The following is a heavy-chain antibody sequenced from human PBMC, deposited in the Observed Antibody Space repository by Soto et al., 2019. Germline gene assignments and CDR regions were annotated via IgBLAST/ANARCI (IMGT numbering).Heavy chain of an antibody. Sequence: VQLLESGGGLVQPGGSLRLSCAASGFTFSNYGMTWVRQAPGKGLEWVSGMSRDGGVTDYTDSVKGRFTISRDISKNTLYLQRNSLRAEDTAVYYCAKIDKFNPQSSGWANRLDYWGQGTLVTVSS. CDR3: AKIDKFNPQSSGWANRLDY. CDR2: MSRDGGVT. J-gene: IGHJ4*02. CDR1: GFTFSNYG. D-gene: IGHD6-19*01. V-gene: IGHV3-23*01.